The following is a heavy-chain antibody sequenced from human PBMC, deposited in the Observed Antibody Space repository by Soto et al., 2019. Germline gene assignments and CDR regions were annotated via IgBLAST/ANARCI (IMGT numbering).Heavy chain of an antibody. CDR3: ARVKDVAGRGFGFFDY. CDR2: IDDSGSI. J-gene: IGHJ4*02. D-gene: IGHD6-19*01. Sequence: QVQLQESGPGLVKPSETLSLTCTVSGGSINDYYWSWMRQPPGKGLEWIGYIDDSGSINYSPCLKNRVTISVDPSKAQFSLRLSSVSASATAVYYCARVKDVAGRGFGFFDYWGQGTLVTVSS. V-gene: IGHV4-59*01. CDR1: GGSINDYY.